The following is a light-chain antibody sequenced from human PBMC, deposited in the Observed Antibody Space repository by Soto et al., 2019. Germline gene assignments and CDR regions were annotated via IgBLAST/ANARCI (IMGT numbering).Light chain of an antibody. J-gene: IGKJ2*01. CDR3: QQYGSSLPYT. V-gene: IGKV3-20*01. CDR2: GAS. CDR1: QSVSSSH. Sequence: EIELTQTPGTLSLSPGERATLSCRASQSVSSSHLALYQQKPGQAPSPLIYGASSRATGIPDRFSGSGSGTDFTLTTSRLVPEDFAVDYCQQYGSSLPYTFGQGTKLEIK.